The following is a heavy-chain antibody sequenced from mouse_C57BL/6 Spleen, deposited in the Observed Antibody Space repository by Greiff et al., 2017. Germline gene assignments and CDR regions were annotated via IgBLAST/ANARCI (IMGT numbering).Heavy chain of an antibody. CDR3: ARGYGSSPFAY. CDR2: IYPGDGDT. J-gene: IGHJ3*01. CDR1: GYAFSSSW. D-gene: IGHD1-1*01. Sequence: LQESGPELVKPGASVKISCKASGYAFSSSWMNWVKQRPGKGLEWIGRIYPGDGDTNYNGKFKGKATLTADKSSSTAYMQLSSLTSEDSAVYFCARGYGSSPFAYWGQGTLVTVSA. V-gene: IGHV1-82*01.